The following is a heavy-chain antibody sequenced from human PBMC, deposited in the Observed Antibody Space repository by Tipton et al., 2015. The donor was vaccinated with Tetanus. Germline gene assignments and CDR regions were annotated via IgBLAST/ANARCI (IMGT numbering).Heavy chain of an antibody. CDR3: ARGGLTPYEKDY. CDR1: GASISSGGYY. V-gene: IGHV4-31*03. D-gene: IGHD3-3*01. J-gene: IGHJ4*02. Sequence: GLVKPSETLSLTCTVSGASISSGGYYWSWIRQHPGKGLEWIGYIYYSGSTYYNPSLKSRVTISVDTSKNQFSLKLSSVTAADTAVHYCARGGLTPYEKDYWGQGTLVTASS. CDR2: IYYSGST.